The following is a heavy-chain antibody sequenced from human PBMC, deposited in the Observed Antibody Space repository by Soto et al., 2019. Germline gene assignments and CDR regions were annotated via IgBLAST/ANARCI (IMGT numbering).Heavy chain of an antibody. V-gene: IGHV3-23*01. CDR1: GFSFSSYA. D-gene: IGHD3-9*01. CDR2: ITGGGGGT. CDR3: AKDRYYEILTEDYNDYYHYGMDV. Sequence: EGQLLESGGGPVQPGGSLRLSCAASGFSFSSYAMSWVRQAPGKGLVWVSTITGGGGGTYYADSVKGRFTISRDNSKNTLYLQMNSLGAEDTAVYFCAKDRYYEILTEDYNDYYHYGMDVWGQGTTVTVSS. J-gene: IGHJ6*02.